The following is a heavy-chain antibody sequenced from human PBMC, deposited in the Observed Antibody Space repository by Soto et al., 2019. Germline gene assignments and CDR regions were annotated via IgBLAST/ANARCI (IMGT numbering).Heavy chain of an antibody. D-gene: IGHD2-15*01. J-gene: IGHJ6*02. CDR3: ARDWDIVILSVPIPNYNYGMDV. CDR1: GFTFSAYA. V-gene: IGHV3-48*02. CDR2: ISSRSDTL. Sequence: PGGSLRLSCEGSGFTFSAYAMNWVRQAPGKGLEWVSYISSRSDTLYYAGSVKGRFNISRDNAKNSVYLPVNNLRDEDTAVYYCARDWDIVILSVPIPNYNYGMDVWGQGTTVTVS.